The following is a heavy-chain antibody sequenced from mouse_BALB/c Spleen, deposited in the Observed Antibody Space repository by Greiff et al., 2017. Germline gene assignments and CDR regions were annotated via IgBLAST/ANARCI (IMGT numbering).Heavy chain of an antibody. CDR3: AKSYYGNSFAY. CDR2: ISYSGST. D-gene: IGHD2-10*01. Sequence: VQLKESGPGLVKPSQSPSLTCTVTGYSITSDYAWNWIRQFPGNKLEWMGYISYSGSTSYNPSLKSRISITRDTSKNQFFLQLNSVTTEDTATYYCAKSYYGNSFAYWGQGTLVTVSA. CDR1: GYSITSDYA. V-gene: IGHV3-2*02. J-gene: IGHJ3*01.